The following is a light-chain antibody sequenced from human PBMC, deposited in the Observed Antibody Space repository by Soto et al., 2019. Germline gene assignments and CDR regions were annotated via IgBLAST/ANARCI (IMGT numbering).Light chain of an antibody. V-gene: IGKV3-20*01. CDR3: QKYGSSPTT. CDR2: GAS. Sequence: EIVLTQSPATLSLSPGERATLSCRASQSVSSYLAWYQQKPGQAPRLLIYGASSRATGIPDRFSGSGSGTDFTRTISRLDPEDFAVYYCQKYGSSPTTVGQGTKVDIK. CDR1: QSVSSY. J-gene: IGKJ1*01.